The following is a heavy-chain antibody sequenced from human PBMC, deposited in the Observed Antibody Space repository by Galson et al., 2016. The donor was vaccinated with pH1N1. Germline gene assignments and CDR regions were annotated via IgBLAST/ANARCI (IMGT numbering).Heavy chain of an antibody. V-gene: IGHV1-2*02. J-gene: IGHJ3*02. Sequence: SVKVSCKASGYIFTNYYIHWVRQAPGQGLEWMGWINPNSGGTKFPQKFQGRVTMTRDTSITPAYMDLSSLRSDDTAVYYCILMSRGNALNMWGQGTMVTVPS. CDR3: ILMSRGNALNM. CDR1: GYIFTNYY. D-gene: IGHD3-10*01. CDR2: INPNSGGT.